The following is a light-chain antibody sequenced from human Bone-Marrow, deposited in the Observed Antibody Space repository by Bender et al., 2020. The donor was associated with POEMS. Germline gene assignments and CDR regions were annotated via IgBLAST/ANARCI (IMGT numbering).Light chain of an antibody. V-gene: IGLV2-14*01. CDR2: RVN. CDR1: SSDVGGHDH. CDR3: CSYTSSDTDV. Sequence: QSALTQPASVSGSPGQSITIFCTGTSSDVGGHDHVSWYQQHPGKAPKVLIYRVNNRPSGVSSRFSGSRSGNTASLTISGLQPEDEADYYCCSYTSSDTDVFGSGTRLTVL. J-gene: IGLJ1*01.